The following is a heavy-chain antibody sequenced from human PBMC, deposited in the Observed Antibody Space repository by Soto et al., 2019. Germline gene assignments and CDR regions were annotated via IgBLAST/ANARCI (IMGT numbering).Heavy chain of an antibody. CDR1: GFTFSNFP. Sequence: EVQLLESGGGLVQPGGSLRLSCAASGFTFSNFPMSWVRQAPGKGLEWVSGIDGGGGSTYADSVRGWFTISRENSKNTLYLQMNTLRAEDTAIYYCAKANWNEVIYWGQGTLVTVSS. CDR2: IDGGGGST. J-gene: IGHJ4*02. D-gene: IGHD1-1*01. V-gene: IGHV3-23*01. CDR3: AKANWNEVIY.